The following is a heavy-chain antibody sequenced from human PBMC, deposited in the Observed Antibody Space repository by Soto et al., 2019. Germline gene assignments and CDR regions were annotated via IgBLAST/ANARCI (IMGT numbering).Heavy chain of an antibody. J-gene: IGHJ5*02. CDR2: IYVTGAV. CDR1: GAALNSGNYY. CDR3: ARLRIATNNYKWFDP. Sequence: PSATLSLTCSVSGAALNSGNYYWGWIRQVPGKGLEWIGHIYVTGAVDYNPSLRDRITISQDTSERQFSLNLRLVTAADTAVYYCARLRIATNNYKWFDPWGQGTLVTVS. V-gene: IGHV4-31*03. D-gene: IGHD2-21*01.